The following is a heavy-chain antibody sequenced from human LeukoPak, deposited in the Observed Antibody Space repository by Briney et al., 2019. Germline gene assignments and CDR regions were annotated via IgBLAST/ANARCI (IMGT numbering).Heavy chain of an antibody. D-gene: IGHD6-13*01. J-gene: IGHJ6*02. CDR3: ARGYSSWYEYYYYYGMDV. V-gene: IGHV3-7*01. CDR2: IRGDGSRL. CDR1: GFSISGFW. Sequence: GGSLRLSCVGSGFSISGFWMTWVRQAPGKGLEWVANIRGDGSRLYYVDSVKGRFTISRDNAKNSLYLQMSNLRAEDTSVYYCARGYSSWYEYYYYYGMDVWGQGTTVTVSS.